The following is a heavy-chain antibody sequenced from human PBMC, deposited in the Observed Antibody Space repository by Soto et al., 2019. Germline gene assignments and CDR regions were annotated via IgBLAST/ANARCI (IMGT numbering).Heavy chain of an antibody. D-gene: IGHD1-26*01. V-gene: IGHV1-46*01. Sequence: ASVKVSFKASGYTFTSYYMHWLRQAPGQGLEWMGIINPSGGSTSYAQKFQGRVTMTRDTSTSTVYMELSSLRSEDTAVYYCARDLEGGSYSANFQRWGQGTLVTVSS. CDR3: ARDLEGGSYSANFQR. CDR2: INPSGGST. J-gene: IGHJ1*01. CDR1: GYTFTSYY.